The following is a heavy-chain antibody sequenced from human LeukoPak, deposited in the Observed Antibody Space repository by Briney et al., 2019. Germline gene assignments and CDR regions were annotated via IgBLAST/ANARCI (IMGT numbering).Heavy chain of an antibody. Sequence: SETLSLTCAVSGGSFSGYYWSWIRRPPGKGLEWIGEISHSGSTNYSPSLKSRVTISVDTSKNQFSLNLSSVTAADTAVYYCARALVRATMVWYFDLWGRGTLVTVSS. J-gene: IGHJ2*01. CDR2: ISHSGST. V-gene: IGHV4-34*01. D-gene: IGHD5-12*01. CDR1: GGSFSGYY. CDR3: ARALVRATMVWYFDL.